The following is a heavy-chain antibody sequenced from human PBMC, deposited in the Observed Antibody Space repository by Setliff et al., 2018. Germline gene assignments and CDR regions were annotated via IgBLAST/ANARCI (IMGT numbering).Heavy chain of an antibody. CDR3: AREQWLDPPGYYYMDV. CDR1: GGSISSYY. Sequence: SETLSLTCTVSGGSISSYYWSWIRQPAGKGLEWIGHIYTGGSANYNPSLKSRVTMSIDTSKNQFSLKLNSVTAADMAVYYCAREQWLDPPGYYYMDVWAKGTTVTAP. V-gene: IGHV4-4*07. CDR2: IYTGGSA. J-gene: IGHJ6*03. D-gene: IGHD6-19*01.